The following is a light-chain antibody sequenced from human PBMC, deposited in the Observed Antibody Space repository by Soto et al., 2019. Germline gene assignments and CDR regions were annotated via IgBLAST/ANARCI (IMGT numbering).Light chain of an antibody. V-gene: IGKV3-20*01. CDR3: QQYGSSPPEYT. Sequence: EIVLTQSPGTLSLSPGERATLSCRASQSVRSSYLAWYQQKPGQAPRLLIYGASTRATGVPDRFSGSGSGTDFTLTINRLEPEDFAVYYCQQYGSSPPEYTFGQGTKLEIK. J-gene: IGKJ2*01. CDR2: GAS. CDR1: QSVRSSY.